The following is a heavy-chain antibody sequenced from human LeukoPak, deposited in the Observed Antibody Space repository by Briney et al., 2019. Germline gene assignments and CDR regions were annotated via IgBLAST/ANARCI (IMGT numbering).Heavy chain of an antibody. CDR1: GFTFSGSA. J-gene: IGHJ4*02. D-gene: IGHD5-18*01. V-gene: IGHV3-48*02. Sequence: GGSLRLSCAASGFTFSGSAMHWVRQAPGKGLEWVSYISSSSSTIYYADSVKGRFTISRDNAKNSLYLQMHNLRDEDTAVYYCVREGSTYGYAYWGQGTLVTVSS. CDR2: ISSSSSTI. CDR3: VREGSTYGYAY.